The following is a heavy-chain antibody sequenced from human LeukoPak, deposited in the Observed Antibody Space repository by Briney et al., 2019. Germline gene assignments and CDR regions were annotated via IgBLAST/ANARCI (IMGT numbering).Heavy chain of an antibody. CDR1: GYTFTSYD. CDR3: ARLPYSSSWLPYYYYYYMDV. D-gene: IGHD6-13*01. Sequence: ASVKVSCKASGYTFTSYDISWVRQAPGQGLEWMGWISAYNGNTNYAQKLQGRVTMTTDTSTSTAYMELRSLRSDDTAVYYCARLPYSSSWLPYYYYYYMDVWGKGTTVTVSS. CDR2: ISAYNGNT. V-gene: IGHV1-18*01. J-gene: IGHJ6*03.